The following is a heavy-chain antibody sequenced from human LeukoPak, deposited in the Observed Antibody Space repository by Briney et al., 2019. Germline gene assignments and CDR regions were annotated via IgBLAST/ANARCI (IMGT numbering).Heavy chain of an antibody. Sequence: SETLSLTCTVSGGFISSYYWSWIRQPPGKGLEWIGEINHSGSTNYNPSLKSRVTISVDTTKKQFSLKLSSVTAADTAVYYCARMGIAAARYYYYYYMDGWGKGTTATVSS. D-gene: IGHD6-13*01. CDR3: ARMGIAAARYYYYYYMDG. CDR2: INHSGST. V-gene: IGHV4-34*01. CDR1: GGFISSYY. J-gene: IGHJ6*03.